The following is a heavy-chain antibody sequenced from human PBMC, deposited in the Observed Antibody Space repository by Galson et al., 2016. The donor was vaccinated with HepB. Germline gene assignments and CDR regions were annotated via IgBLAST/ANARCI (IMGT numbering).Heavy chain of an antibody. V-gene: IGHV3-9*01. D-gene: IGHD2/OR15-2a*01. J-gene: IGHJ6*02. CDR2: IGWDSDRI. CDR3: AKDIGIADYGLHV. CDR1: GFRFNDYA. Sequence: SLRLSCAASGFRFNDYAMHWVRQAPGKGLEWLSGIGWDSDRIAYADSVKGRFTISRDNGKNSLYLQMNSLRGEDSAVYYCAKDIGIADYGLHVWGQGTTVTVSS.